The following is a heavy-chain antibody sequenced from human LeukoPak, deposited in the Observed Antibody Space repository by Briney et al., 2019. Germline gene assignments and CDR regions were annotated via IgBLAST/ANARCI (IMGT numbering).Heavy chain of an antibody. CDR3: ARGEFGELLYYYGMDV. Sequence: GRSLRLSCAASGFTFSSYAMHWVRLAPGKGLEWVAVISYDGSNKYYADSVKGRFTISRDNSKNTLYLQMNSLRAEDTAVYYCARGEFGELLYYYGMDVWGQGTTVTVSS. J-gene: IGHJ6*02. CDR1: GFTFSSYA. V-gene: IGHV3-30-3*01. D-gene: IGHD3-10*01. CDR2: ISYDGSNK.